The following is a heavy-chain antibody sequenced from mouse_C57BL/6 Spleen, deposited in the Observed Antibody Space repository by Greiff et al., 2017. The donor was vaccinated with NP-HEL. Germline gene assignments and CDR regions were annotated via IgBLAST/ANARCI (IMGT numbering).Heavy chain of an antibody. CDR1: GYTFTDYY. Sequence: EVQLQQSGPELVKPGASVKMSCKASGYTFTDYYMHWVKQSHGKSLEWIGYINPNNGGTSYNQKFKGKATLTVNKSSSTAYMELRSLTSEYSADYYCTRKEKTVDYAMDYWGQGTSVTVSS. CDR2: INPNNGGT. J-gene: IGHJ4*01. CDR3: TRKEKTVDYAMDY. V-gene: IGHV1-22*01. D-gene: IGHD1-1*01.